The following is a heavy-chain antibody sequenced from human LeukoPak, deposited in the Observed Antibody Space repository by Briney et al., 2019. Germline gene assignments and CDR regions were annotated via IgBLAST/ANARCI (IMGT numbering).Heavy chain of an antibody. CDR1: GFTFSSYG. J-gene: IGHJ6*02. Sequence: PGGSLRLSCAASGFTFSSYGMHWVRQAPGKGLERVAVISYDGSNKYYADSVKGRFTISRDNSKNTLYLQMNSLRAEDTAVYYCAKDLAPDYYYYGMDVWGQGTTVTVSS. D-gene: IGHD3-16*01. V-gene: IGHV3-30*18. CDR2: ISYDGSNK. CDR3: AKDLAPDYYYYGMDV.